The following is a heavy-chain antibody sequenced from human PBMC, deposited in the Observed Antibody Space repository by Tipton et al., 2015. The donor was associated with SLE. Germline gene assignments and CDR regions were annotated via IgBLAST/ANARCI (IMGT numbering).Heavy chain of an antibody. V-gene: IGHV4-34*09. Sequence: TLSLTCAVYGGTFSGYYWSWIRQPPGKGLEWIGEINHSGSTNYNPSLKSRVTISADTSKNQFSLKLSSVTAADTAVYYCARHAGGSSWPYFDYWGQGTLVTVSS. CDR3: ARHAGGSSWPYFDY. D-gene: IGHD6-13*01. CDR2: INHSGST. J-gene: IGHJ4*02. CDR1: GGTFSGYY.